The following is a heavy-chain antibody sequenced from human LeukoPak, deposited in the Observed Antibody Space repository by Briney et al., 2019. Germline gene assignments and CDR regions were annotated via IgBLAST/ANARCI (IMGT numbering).Heavy chain of an antibody. J-gene: IGHJ6*03. CDR3: ARVGDFWSGYSRYYYMDV. D-gene: IGHD3-3*01. V-gene: IGHV3-21*01. CDR1: GFTFSSYS. Sequence: GGSLRLSCAASGFTFSSYSMNWVRQAPGKGLEWVSSISSSSSYIYYADSVKGRFTISRDNAKNSLYLQMNSLRAEDTAVYYCARVGDFWSGYSRYYYMDVWGKGTTVTVSS. CDR2: ISSSSSYI.